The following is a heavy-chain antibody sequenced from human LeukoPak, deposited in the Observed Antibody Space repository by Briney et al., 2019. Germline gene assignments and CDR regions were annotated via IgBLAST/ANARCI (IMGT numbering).Heavy chain of an antibody. D-gene: IGHD6-13*01. V-gene: IGHV4-34*01. CDR1: GVSFSGYY. CDR2: INHSGST. Sequence: PSETLSLTCAVYGVSFSGYYRSWIRQPPGKGLEWIGEINHSGSTNYNPSLKSRVTISVDKSKNQFSLKLSSVTAADTAVYYCARDWQQLAYFDYWGQGTLVTVSS. J-gene: IGHJ4*02. CDR3: ARDWQQLAYFDY.